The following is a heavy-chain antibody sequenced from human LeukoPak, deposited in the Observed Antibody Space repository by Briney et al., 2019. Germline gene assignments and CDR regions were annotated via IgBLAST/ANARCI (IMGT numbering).Heavy chain of an antibody. CDR3: ARDGDCPFDY. J-gene: IGHJ4*02. CDR1: GFTFSSYA. CDR2: ISYDGSNK. V-gene: IGHV3-30*01. D-gene: IGHD2-21*02. Sequence: PGRSLRLSCAASGFTFSSYAMHWVRQAPGKGLEWVAVISYDGSNKYYADSVKGRFTIYRDNSKNTLYLNMNSLRAEDTAVYYCARDGDCPFDYWGQGTLVTVSS.